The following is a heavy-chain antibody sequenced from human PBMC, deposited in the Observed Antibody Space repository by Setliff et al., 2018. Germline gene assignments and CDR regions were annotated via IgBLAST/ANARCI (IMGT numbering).Heavy chain of an antibody. CDR1: GGSFSGYY. CDR2: INHSGST. J-gene: IGHJ6*03. V-gene: IGHV4-34*01. Sequence: SETLSLTCAVYGGSFSGYYWSWIRQPPGKGLEWIGEINHSGSTNYNPSLKSRVTISVDTSKNQFSLNLTSVTAADTAVYYCARATSGWYSAYYYYMDVWGKGTTVTVSS. CDR3: ARATSGWYSAYYYYMDV. D-gene: IGHD6-19*01.